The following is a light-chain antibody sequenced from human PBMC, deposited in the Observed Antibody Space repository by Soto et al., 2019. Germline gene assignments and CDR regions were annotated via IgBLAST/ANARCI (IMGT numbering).Light chain of an antibody. CDR1: SSDVGGYNY. CDR2: DVS. J-gene: IGLJ1*01. Sequence: QSALTQPASLYGSPGQSITISCPGTSSDVGGYNYVSWYQQHPGKAPKFMIYDVSNRPSGVSNRFSGSKSGNTASLTISGLQAEDEADYYCCSYTTSNTRQIVFGTGTKVTVL. V-gene: IGLV2-14*01. CDR3: CSYTTSNTRQIV.